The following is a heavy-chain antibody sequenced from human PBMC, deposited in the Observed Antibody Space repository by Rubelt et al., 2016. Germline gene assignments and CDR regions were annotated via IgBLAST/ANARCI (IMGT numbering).Heavy chain of an antibody. J-gene: IGHJ4*02. Sequence: EVQLVESGGGLIQPGGSLRLSCAASGFSVSNLYMTWVRQPPGKGLECVSVIYIDGSTYHADSVKGRFSLSRDNSMNTRYLQMNSLRAEDTAMYYCTRDAPDGSGPFDYWGQGTLVTVSS. CDR1: GFSVSNLY. V-gene: IGHV3-53*01. D-gene: IGHD3-10*01. CDR2: IYIDGST. CDR3: TRDAPDGSGPFDY.